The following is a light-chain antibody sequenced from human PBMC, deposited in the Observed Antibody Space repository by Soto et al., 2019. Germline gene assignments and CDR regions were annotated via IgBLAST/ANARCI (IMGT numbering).Light chain of an antibody. CDR1: HSVKSN. J-gene: IGKJ1*01. CDR3: QQYKNFWT. Sequence: EMVMTQSPATLSVSPGERATHSCRASHSVKSNLAWYQQKPGQAPRLVIYGASTRATGIPARFSGSGSGTEFTLTISSLQSEDFAVYYCQQYKNFWTFGQGTKVEIK. CDR2: GAS. V-gene: IGKV3-15*01.